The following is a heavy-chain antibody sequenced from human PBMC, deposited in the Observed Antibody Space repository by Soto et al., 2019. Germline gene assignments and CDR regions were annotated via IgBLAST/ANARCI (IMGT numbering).Heavy chain of an antibody. CDR1: GGSFSGYY. CDR3: AVGYSYGYHPGPY. V-gene: IGHV4-34*01. Sequence: LSLTFAVYGGSFSGYYWSWIRQPPGKGLEWIGEINHSGSTNYNPSLKSRVTISVDTSKNQFSLKLSSVTAADTAVYYCAVGYSYGYHPGPYWGQGTLVTVSS. J-gene: IGHJ4*02. CDR2: INHSGST. D-gene: IGHD5-18*01.